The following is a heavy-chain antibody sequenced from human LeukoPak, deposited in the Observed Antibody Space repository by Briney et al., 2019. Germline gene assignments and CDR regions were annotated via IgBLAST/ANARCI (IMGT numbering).Heavy chain of an antibody. V-gene: IGHV3-21*01. CDR3: ARVDWKGP. Sequence: GGSLRLSCAASGFTFNTYAMTWVRQAPGKGLEWVSSISSSSSYIYYADSVKGRFTISRDNAKNSLYLQMNSLRAEDTAVYYCARVDWKGPWGQGTLVTVSS. CDR2: ISSSSSYI. J-gene: IGHJ5*02. CDR1: GFTFNTYA. D-gene: IGHD1-1*01.